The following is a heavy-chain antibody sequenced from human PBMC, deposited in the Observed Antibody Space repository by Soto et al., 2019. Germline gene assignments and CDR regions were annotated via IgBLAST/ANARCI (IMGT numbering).Heavy chain of an antibody. V-gene: IGHV5-51*01. D-gene: IGHD5-12*01. J-gene: IGHJ4*02. Sequence: EVQLVQSGAEVKKPGESLKIPCKGSGYSFTTHWIGWVRQMPGKGLEWMGVIYPGDSDTKYSPSFQGQVTISADKSINTAYLQWNTLKASDTAMYYCARGGDRCGYDWRVFDYWGQGTLVTVSS. CDR2: IYPGDSDT. CDR3: ARGGDRCGYDWRVFDY. CDR1: GYSFTTHW.